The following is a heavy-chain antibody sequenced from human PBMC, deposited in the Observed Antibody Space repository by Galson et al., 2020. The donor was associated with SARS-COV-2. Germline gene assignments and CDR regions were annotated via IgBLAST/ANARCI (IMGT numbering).Heavy chain of an antibody. J-gene: IGHJ2*01. CDR2: INSDGSST. D-gene: IGHD5-12*01. CDR3: ARGGDSRDGYNLLVWDTGKWYFNL. V-gene: IGHV3-74*01. Sequence: GESLKISCAASGFTFSSYWMHWVRQAPGKGLVWVSRINSDGSSTSYADSVKGRFTISRDNAKNTLYLQMNSLRAEDTAVYYCARGGDSRDGYNLLVWDTGKWYFNLWGRGTLVTVSS. CDR1: GFTFSSYW.